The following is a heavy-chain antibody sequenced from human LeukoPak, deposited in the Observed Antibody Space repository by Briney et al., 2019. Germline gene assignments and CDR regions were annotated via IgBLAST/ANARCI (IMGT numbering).Heavy chain of an antibody. Sequence: SETPSLTCTVSGGSISSHYWSWIRQPPGKGLEWIGYIYYSGSTNYNPSLKSRVTISVDTSKNQFSLKLSSVTAADTAVYYCARGPTGYDFWSGSFDYWGQGTLVTVSS. CDR2: IYYSGST. D-gene: IGHD3-3*01. CDR1: GGSISSHY. V-gene: IGHV4-59*11. CDR3: ARGPTGYDFWSGSFDY. J-gene: IGHJ4*02.